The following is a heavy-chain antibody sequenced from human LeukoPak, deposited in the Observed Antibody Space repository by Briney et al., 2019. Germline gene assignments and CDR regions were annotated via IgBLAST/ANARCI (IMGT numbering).Heavy chain of an antibody. Sequence: GGSLRLSCAASGFTFSSYSMNWVRQAPGKGLEWVSSIRSGSSYIYYADSVKGRFTISRDDAKNSLYLQMNSLRAEDTAVYYCAREGLYGDYGFDPWGQGTLVTVSS. CDR2: IRSGSSYI. J-gene: IGHJ5*02. V-gene: IGHV3-21*01. CDR3: AREGLYGDYGFDP. D-gene: IGHD4-17*01. CDR1: GFTFSSYS.